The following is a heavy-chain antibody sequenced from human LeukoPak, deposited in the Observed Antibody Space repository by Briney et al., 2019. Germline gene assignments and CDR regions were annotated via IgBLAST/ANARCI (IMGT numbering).Heavy chain of an antibody. J-gene: IGHJ6*03. CDR3: ARCIPRRLGRWDYYYYYMDV. CDR1: GGSISSSSYY. V-gene: IGHV4-39*07. Sequence: SETLSLTCTVSGGSISSSSYYWGWIRQPPGKGLEWIGSIYYSGSTHHNPSLKSRVTISLDTSKNQFSLKLSSVTAADTAVYYCARCIPRRLGRWDYYYYYMDVWGKGTTVTVSS. D-gene: IGHD2-21*01. CDR2: IYYSGST.